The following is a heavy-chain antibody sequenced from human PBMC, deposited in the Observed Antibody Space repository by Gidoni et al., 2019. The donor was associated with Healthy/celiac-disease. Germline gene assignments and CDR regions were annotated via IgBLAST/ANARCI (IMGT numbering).Heavy chain of an antibody. CDR1: GFPFSSYS. CDR2: ISYDGSNK. V-gene: IGHV3-30-3*01. CDR3: ARDALVSWPWQKTKKGWFDY. D-gene: IGHD6-19*01. Sequence: QVQLVESGGGVVQPGRSLRLSCAAPGFPFSSYSMHWVRQAPGKGLEWVAVISYDGSNKYYADSVKGRFTISRDNSKNTLYLQMNSLRAEDTAVYYCARDALVSWPWQKTKKGWFDYWGQGTLVTVSS. J-gene: IGHJ4*02.